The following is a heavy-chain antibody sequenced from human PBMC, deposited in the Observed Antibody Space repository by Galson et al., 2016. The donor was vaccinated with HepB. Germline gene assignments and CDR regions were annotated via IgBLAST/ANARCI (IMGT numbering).Heavy chain of an antibody. J-gene: IGHJ6*03. CDR2: IDTNSHYI. CDR1: GFTFSFSVYW. Sequence: SLRLSCAASGFTFSFSVYWMSWVRQAPGKGLEWVSSIDTNSHYIYYADSVKGRFTISRDNAKNSLSLQMNSLRAEDTAVYYCARAHQFLWGGSGWQYYYYYYYMDVWGKGTTVTVSS. V-gene: IGHV3-21*01. D-gene: IGHD6-19*01. CDR3: ARAHQFLWGGSGWQYYYYYYYMDV.